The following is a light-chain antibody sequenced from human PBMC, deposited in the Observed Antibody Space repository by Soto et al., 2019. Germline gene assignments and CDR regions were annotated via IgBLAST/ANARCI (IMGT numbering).Light chain of an antibody. Sequence: QSALTQPRSVSGAPGQSVTISCTGTSSDVGDYNSVSWYQQQPDKAPRLIIYNVNKRPSGVPDRFSGSKSGNTASLTISGLQAEDEAEYHCSSYAVTDLHVLFVGGTKLTVL. CDR2: NVN. CDR3: SSYAVTDLHVL. CDR1: SSDVGDYNS. J-gene: IGLJ2*01. V-gene: IGLV2-11*01.